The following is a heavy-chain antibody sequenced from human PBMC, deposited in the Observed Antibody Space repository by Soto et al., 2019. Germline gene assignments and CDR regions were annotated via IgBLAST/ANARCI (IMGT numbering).Heavy chain of an antibody. V-gene: IGHV1-69*13. CDR1: GGTFSSYA. Sequence: GASVKVSCKASGGTFSSYAISWVRQAPGQGLEWMGGIIPIFGTANYAQKFQGRVTITADESTSTAYMELSSLRSEDTAVYYCARGEYYDILTGYYLPFDYWGQGTLVTVSS. J-gene: IGHJ4*02. CDR3: ARGEYYDILTGYYLPFDY. CDR2: IIPIFGTA. D-gene: IGHD3-9*01.